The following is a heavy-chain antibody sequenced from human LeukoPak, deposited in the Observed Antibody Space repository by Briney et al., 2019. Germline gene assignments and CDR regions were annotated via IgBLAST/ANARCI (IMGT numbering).Heavy chain of an antibody. D-gene: IGHD3-3*01. V-gene: IGHV3-30*02. CDR2: IRYDGGNK. CDR3: AKLFWSGRNFDY. J-gene: IGHJ4*02. Sequence: GGSLRLSCAASGFTFSSYGMHWVRQAPGKGLEWVAFIRYDGGNKYYADSVKGRFTISRDNSKNTLYLQMNSLRAEDTAVYYCAKLFWSGRNFDYWGQGTLVTVSS. CDR1: GFTFSSYG.